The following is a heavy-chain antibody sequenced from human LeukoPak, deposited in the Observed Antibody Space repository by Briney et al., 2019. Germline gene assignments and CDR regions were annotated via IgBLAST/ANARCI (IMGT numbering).Heavy chain of an antibody. CDR1: GFTFSGSA. D-gene: IGHD2-8*01. Sequence: GGSLRLSCAASGFTFSGSAMHWVRQASGKGLEWVGRIRSKANSYATAYAASVKGRFTISRDNSKNTLYLQMNSLRAEDTAVYYCAKVNIVLMVYADFDYWGQGTLVTVSS. J-gene: IGHJ4*02. V-gene: IGHV3-73*01. CDR2: IRSKANSYAT. CDR3: AKVNIVLMVYADFDY.